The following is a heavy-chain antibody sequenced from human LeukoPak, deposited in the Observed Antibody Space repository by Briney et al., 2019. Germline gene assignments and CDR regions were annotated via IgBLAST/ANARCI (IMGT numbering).Heavy chain of an antibody. D-gene: IGHD6-19*01. CDR3: AKGGAVTGTMYFQY. Sequence: GGSLRLSCAASGFTFATCTMSWVRQIPGKGLEWVSAIRSSGDSAYYADSAKGRFTISRDNSKNTLYLQMNSLRAEDTAVYYCAKGGAVTGTMYFQYWGQGTLVTVSS. V-gene: IGHV3-23*01. J-gene: IGHJ1*01. CDR2: IRSSGDSA. CDR1: GFTFATCT.